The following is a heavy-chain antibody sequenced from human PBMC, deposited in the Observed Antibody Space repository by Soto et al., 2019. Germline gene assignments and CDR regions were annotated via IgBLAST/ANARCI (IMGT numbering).Heavy chain of an antibody. Sequence: QVQLVQSGGEVKKPGASVKVSCKASGYTFTNYGITWVRQAPGQGLEWMGWISADNGNTNYAQKFQGRVTMTTDTSTITAYMELRSLRSDDTAVYYCARPGYSSSWGPVVWFDPWGQGTLVTVST. J-gene: IGHJ5*02. V-gene: IGHV1-18*01. D-gene: IGHD6-13*01. CDR1: GYTFTNYG. CDR2: ISADNGNT. CDR3: ARPGYSSSWGPVVWFDP.